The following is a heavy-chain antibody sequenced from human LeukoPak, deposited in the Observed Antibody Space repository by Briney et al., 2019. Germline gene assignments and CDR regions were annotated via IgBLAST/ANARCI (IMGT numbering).Heavy chain of an antibody. J-gene: IGHJ4*02. CDR1: GFTFSSYA. CDR3: ARDRLAPRRYFDY. Sequence: GGSLRLSCAASGFTFSSYAMHWVRQAPGKGLEWVSYISSSSSTIYYADSVKGRFTISRDNAKNSLYLQMNSLRAEDTAVYYCARDRLAPRRYFDYWGQGTLVTVSS. D-gene: IGHD6-19*01. V-gene: IGHV3-48*01. CDR2: ISSSSSTI.